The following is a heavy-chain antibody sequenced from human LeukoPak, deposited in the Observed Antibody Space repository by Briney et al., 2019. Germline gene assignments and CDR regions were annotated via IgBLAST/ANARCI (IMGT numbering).Heavy chain of an antibody. D-gene: IGHD1-1*01. J-gene: IGHJ6*03. V-gene: IGHV1-69*13. CDR2: IIPIFATT. CDR1: GYTFTSYG. CDR3: ARQLERRYYYYMDV. Sequence: SVKVSCKASGYTFTSYGISWVRQAPGQGLEWMGGIIPIFATTNFAQKFQGRVTITADESTSTAYMELSSLRSEDTAVYYCARQLERRYYYYMDVWGKGTTVTVSS.